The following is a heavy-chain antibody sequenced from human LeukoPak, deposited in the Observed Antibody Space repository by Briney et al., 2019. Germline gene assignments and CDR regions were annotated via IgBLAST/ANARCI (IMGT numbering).Heavy chain of an antibody. V-gene: IGHV1-8*01. CDR2: MNPNSGNT. CDR1: GYTFTSYD. CDR3: ASFYDSSGYYQGSEDY. Sequence: ASVKVSCKASGYTFTSYDINWVRQATGQGLEWMGWMNPNSGNTGYAQKFQGRVTMTRDTSTGTVYMELSSLRSEDTAVYYCASFYDSSGYYQGSEDYWGQGTLVTVSS. J-gene: IGHJ4*02. D-gene: IGHD3-22*01.